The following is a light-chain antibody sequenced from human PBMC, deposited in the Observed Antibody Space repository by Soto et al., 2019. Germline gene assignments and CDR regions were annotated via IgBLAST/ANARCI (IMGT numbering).Light chain of an antibody. CDR3: QQRSNWWT. Sequence: EIVLTQSPGTLSLSPGERATLSCRASQSVRSSYLAWYQQKPGQAPRLLIYGASSRATGIPDRISGSGSGTDFTLTISRLEPEDFAVYYCQQRSNWWTFGQGTKVDIK. CDR2: GAS. V-gene: IGKV3D-20*02. J-gene: IGKJ1*01. CDR1: QSVRSSY.